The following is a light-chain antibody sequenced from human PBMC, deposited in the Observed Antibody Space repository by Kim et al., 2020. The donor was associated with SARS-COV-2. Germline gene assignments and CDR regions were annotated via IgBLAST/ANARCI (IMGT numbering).Light chain of an antibody. CDR2: GAS. CDR3: QQYNNWPPLT. V-gene: IGKV3-15*01. CDR1: QSVSSN. J-gene: IGKJ4*01. Sequence: EIVMTQSPATLSVSPGERATLSCRASQSVSSNLAWYQQKPGQAPRLLIYGASTRATGIPARFSGSGSGTEFTLTISGLQSEDFALYYCQQYNNWPPLTFGGGTKVDIK.